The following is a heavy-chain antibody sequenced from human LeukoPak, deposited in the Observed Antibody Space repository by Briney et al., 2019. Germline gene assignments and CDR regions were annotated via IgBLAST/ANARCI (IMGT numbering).Heavy chain of an antibody. CDR2: IIPIFGTT. Sequence: ASVKVSCKASGGTFSSYAISWARQAPGQGLEWMGGIIPIFGTTNYAQKLQGRVTITADESTSTAYMELSSLRSEDTAVYYCASRTYTYDSSGYYRRNYYFDYWGQGTLVTVSS. V-gene: IGHV1-69*13. D-gene: IGHD3-22*01. CDR1: GGTFSSYA. CDR3: ASRTYTYDSSGYYRRNYYFDY. J-gene: IGHJ4*02.